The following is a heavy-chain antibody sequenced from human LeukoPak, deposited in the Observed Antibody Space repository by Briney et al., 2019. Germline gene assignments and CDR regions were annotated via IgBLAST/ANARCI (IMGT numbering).Heavy chain of an antibody. V-gene: IGHV1-8*02. Sequence: ASVKVSCKASGGTFSSYAISWVRQATGQGLEWMGWMNPNSGNTGYAQKFQGRVTMTRNTSISTAYMELSSLRSEDTAVYYCARARRFGRSGSYYTHWGQGTLVTVSS. J-gene: IGHJ4*02. D-gene: IGHD3-10*01. CDR2: MNPNSGNT. CDR1: GGTFSSYA. CDR3: ARARRFGRSGSYYTH.